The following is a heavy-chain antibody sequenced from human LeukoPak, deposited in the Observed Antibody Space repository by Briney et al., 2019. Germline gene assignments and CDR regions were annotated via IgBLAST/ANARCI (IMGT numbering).Heavy chain of an antibody. D-gene: IGHD3-10*01. Sequence: GGSLRLSCAASGFTFSGYAMSWVRQAPGKGLEWVSSISTTGGNTYYAEAVKGPFTISRDNSKNTVFLQMSSLRAEDTALYYCAKGGGEDFDHWGQGALVTVSS. CDR3: AKGGGEDFDH. V-gene: IGHV3-23*01. CDR2: ISTTGGNT. CDR1: GFTFSGYA. J-gene: IGHJ4*02.